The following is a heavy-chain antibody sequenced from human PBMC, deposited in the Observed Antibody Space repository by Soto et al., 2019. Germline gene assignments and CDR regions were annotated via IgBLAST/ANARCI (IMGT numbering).Heavy chain of an antibody. CDR1: GYTFTGYY. CDR2: INPNSGGT. J-gene: IGHJ4*02. V-gene: IGHV1-2*04. D-gene: IGHD2-15*01. CDR3: AIEATPLHYFDY. Sequence: ASVKVSCKASGYTFTGYYMHWVRQAPGQGLEWMGWINPNSGGTNYAQKFQGWVTMTRDTSISTAYMELSRLRSDDTAVYYCAIEATPLHYFDYWGQGTLVTVSS.